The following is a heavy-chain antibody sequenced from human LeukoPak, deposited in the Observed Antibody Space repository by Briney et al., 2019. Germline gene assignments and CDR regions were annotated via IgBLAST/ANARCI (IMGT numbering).Heavy chain of an antibody. V-gene: IGHV3-74*01. J-gene: IGHJ4*02. CDR2: INGYGSST. Sequence: PGGSLRLSCAASGFTFDDYVMHWVRQAPGEGLVWVSRINGYGSSTDFADSVKGRFTISRDNAKNTLYLQMNSLRAEDTAVYYCARDAPGNTALDYWGQGTLVTVSS. D-gene: IGHD5-18*01. CDR3: ARDAPGNTALDY. CDR1: GFTFDDYV.